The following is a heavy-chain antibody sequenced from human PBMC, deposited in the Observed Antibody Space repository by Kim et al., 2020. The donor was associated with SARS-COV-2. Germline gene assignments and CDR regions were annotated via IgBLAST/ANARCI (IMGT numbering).Heavy chain of an antibody. V-gene: IGHV3-73*01. D-gene: IGHD4-17*01. J-gene: IGHJ6*02. Sequence: GGSLRLSCAASGFTFSGSAMHWVRQASGKGLEWVGRIRSKANSYATAYAASVKGRFTISRDDSKNTAYLQMNSLKTEDTAVYYCIRLGVTSYYYGMDVWGQGTTVTVSS. CDR2: IRSKANSYAT. CDR1: GFTFSGSA. CDR3: IRLGVTSYYYGMDV.